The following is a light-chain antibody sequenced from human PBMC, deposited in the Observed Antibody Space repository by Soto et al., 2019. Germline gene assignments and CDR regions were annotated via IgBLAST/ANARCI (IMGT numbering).Light chain of an antibody. V-gene: IGKV3-15*01. CDR3: QEYNTWPWT. CDR1: QSVNNN. J-gene: IGKJ1*01. Sequence: ETLMTQSPATLSVSPGERATLSCRASQSVNNNLAWYQQKLGQAPRVLIYGASTRGTGIPARFTGSGYGTEFILTISSLQSEDSAVYYCQEYNTWPWTFGQGTKVEFK. CDR2: GAS.